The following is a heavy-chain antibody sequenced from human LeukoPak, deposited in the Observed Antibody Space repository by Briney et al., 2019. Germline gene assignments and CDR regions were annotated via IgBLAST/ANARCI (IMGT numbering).Heavy chain of an antibody. Sequence: PGGSLRLSCAASGFTFSSYGMHWVRQAPGKGLEWVAVKWYDGSNKYYADSVKGRFTISRDNSKNTLYLQMNSLRAEDTAVYYCARDKWELPENYFDYWGRGTLVTVSS. CDR1: GFTFSSYG. V-gene: IGHV3-33*01. D-gene: IGHD1-26*01. J-gene: IGHJ4*02. CDR2: KWYDGSNK. CDR3: ARDKWELPENYFDY.